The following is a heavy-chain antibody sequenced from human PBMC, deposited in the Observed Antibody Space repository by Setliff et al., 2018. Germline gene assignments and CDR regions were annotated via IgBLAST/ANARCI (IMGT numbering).Heavy chain of an antibody. CDR3: ARSPANRGHDAFDI. D-gene: IGHD6-25*01. V-gene: IGHV3-21*01. Sequence: GGSLRLSCAASGFTFSDFGMHWLRQAPGKCLEWFSSISPDSIYIYYADSVKGLFTISRDNAWDSLYLQMNSLVAEDTAVYYCARSPANRGHDAFDIWGRGTMVTVSS. CDR1: GFTFSDFG. J-gene: IGHJ3*02. CDR2: ISPDSIYI.